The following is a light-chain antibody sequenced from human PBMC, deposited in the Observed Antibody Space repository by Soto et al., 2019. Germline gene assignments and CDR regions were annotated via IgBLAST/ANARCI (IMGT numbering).Light chain of an antibody. J-gene: IGKJ1*01. CDR3: HQSDDSPWT. CDR2: GAT. V-gene: IGKV3D-15*02. CDR1: QSVSSY. Sequence: EIVMTQSPATLSVSPGERATLSCRASQSVSSYLAWYQQKPGQAPRLLIYGATKRATGIPDRFSGSGSGTDFTLTVARLEAEDSAVYFCHQSDDSPWTFGQGTKVDIK.